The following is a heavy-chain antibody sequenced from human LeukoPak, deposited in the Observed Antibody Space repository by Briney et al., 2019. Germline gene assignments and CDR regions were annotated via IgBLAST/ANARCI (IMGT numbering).Heavy chain of an antibody. D-gene: IGHD3-10*01. CDR1: GFTFSSYA. J-gene: IGHJ4*02. CDR2: ISGSGGTI. CDR3: AKRLLLLGYYFDY. V-gene: IGHV3-23*01. Sequence: GGSLRLSCAASGFTFSSYAMSWVRQAPGTGLEWVSAISGSGGTIYYADSVKGRFTLSRDNSQNTLYLQMKTLRAEDTAVYYCAKRLLLLGYYFDYWGQGTLVTVSS.